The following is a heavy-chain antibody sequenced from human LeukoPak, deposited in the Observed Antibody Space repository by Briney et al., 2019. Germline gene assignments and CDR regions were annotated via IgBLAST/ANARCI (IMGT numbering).Heavy chain of an antibody. CDR3: ARAWSYYDSSGYSIDY. D-gene: IGHD3-22*01. V-gene: IGHV4-61*02. J-gene: IGHJ4*02. CDR2: IYTSGST. CDR1: GGSISSGSYY. Sequence: PSETLSLTCTVSGGSISSGSYYWSWIRQPAGKGLEWIGRIYTSGSTNYNPSLKSRVTISVDTSKNQFSLKLSSVTAADTAVYYCARAWSYYDSSGYSIDYWGQGTLVTVSS.